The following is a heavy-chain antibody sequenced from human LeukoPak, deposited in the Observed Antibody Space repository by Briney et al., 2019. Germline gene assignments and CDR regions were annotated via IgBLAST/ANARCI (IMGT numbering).Heavy chain of an antibody. CDR2: VNHSGST. J-gene: IGHJ4*02. D-gene: IGHD1-26*01. CDR3: PRGKSRGSHIDY. Sequence: TTSETLSLTCAVYGGSFSGYYWSWIRQPPGKGLEWIGEVNHSGSTNYNPSLKGRATISVDTSKNQFSLKLSSVTAADTAVYYCPRGKSRGSHIDYWGQGTLVTVSS. V-gene: IGHV4-34*01. CDR1: GGSFSGYY.